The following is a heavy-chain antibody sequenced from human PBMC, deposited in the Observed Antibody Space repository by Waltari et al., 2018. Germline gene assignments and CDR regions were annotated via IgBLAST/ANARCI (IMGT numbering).Heavy chain of an antibody. J-gene: IGHJ4*02. V-gene: IGHV1-24*01. CDR2: FDPEDGET. CDR1: GYTLTELS. D-gene: IGHD6-13*01. Sequence: QVQLVQSGAEVTQPGPAVTVSCKLSGYTLTELSMHCARQAPGKGLEWMGGFDPEDGETIYAQKFQGRVTMTEDTSTDTAYMELSSLRSEDTAVYYCASPMGYSSSWSSFDYWGQGTLVTVSS. CDR3: ASPMGYSSSWSSFDY.